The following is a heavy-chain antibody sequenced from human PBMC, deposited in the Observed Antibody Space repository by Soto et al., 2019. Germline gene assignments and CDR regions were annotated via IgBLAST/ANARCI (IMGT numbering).Heavy chain of an antibody. CDR1: GGTFSSYA. CDR3: ARDMYYYDSSGYSTGYYYGMDV. Sequence: SVKVSCKASGGTFSSYAISWVRQAPGQGLEWMGGIIPIFGTANYAQKFRGRVTITADESTSTAYMELSSLRSEDTAVYYCARDMYYYDSSGYSTGYYYGMDVWGQGTTVTVSS. V-gene: IGHV1-69*13. CDR2: IIPIFGTA. J-gene: IGHJ6*02. D-gene: IGHD3-22*01.